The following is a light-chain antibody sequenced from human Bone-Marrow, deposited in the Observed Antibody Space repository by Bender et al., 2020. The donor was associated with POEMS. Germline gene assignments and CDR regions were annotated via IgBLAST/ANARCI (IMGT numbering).Light chain of an antibody. Sequence: QSALTQPASVPGSPGQSITISCTGTSTDVGSYNLVSWYQQHPGKAPKLVIYEDNKWPSGVSNRFSGSKSGNTASLTISGLQAEDEADYYCSSYTSSSTLVFGGGTKLTVL. CDR1: STDVGSYNL. CDR2: EDN. J-gene: IGLJ3*02. V-gene: IGLV2-14*02. CDR3: SSYTSSSTLV.